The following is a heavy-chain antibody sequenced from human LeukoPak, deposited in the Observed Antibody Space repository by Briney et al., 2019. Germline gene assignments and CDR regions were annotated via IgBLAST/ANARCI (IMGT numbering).Heavy chain of an antibody. J-gene: IGHJ6*02. CDR1: GYTLTELS. CDR2: FDPEDGET. D-gene: IGHD3-10*01. V-gene: IGHV1-24*01. Sequence: GASVKVSCKVSGYTLTELSMHWVRQAPGKGLEWMGGFDPEDGETIYAQKFQGRVTMTEDTSTDTAYMEPSSLRSEDTAVYYCATGYYGSGSYFYYYYGMDVWGQGTTVTVSS. CDR3: ATGYYGSGSYFYYYYGMDV.